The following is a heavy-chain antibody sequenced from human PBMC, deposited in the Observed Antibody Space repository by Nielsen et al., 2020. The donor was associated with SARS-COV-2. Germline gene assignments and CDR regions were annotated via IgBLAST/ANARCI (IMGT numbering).Heavy chain of an antibody. J-gene: IGHJ6*03. V-gene: IGHV4-30-4*01. CDR3: ARDRRDIVVVPAAEAGYYYYMDV. D-gene: IGHD2-2*01. CDR2: IYYSGST. Sequence: WLRQPPGKGLEWIGYIYYSGSTYYNPSLKSRVTISVDTSKNQFSLKLSSVTAADTAVYYCARDRRDIVVVPAAEAGYYYYMDVWGKGTTVTVSS.